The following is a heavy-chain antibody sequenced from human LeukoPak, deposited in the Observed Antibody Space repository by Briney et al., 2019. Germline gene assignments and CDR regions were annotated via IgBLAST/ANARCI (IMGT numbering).Heavy chain of an antibody. D-gene: IGHD1-26*01. CDR1: VFSLSIYW. V-gene: IGHV3-74*01. J-gene: IGHJ4*02. CDR3: TRSPSLGGNYWGFDY. CDR2: LSPDGSNS. Sequence: GGSLTLSCAASVFSLSIYWMHWVRHATGKGLVWVSRLSPDGSNSFYADSVEGRFTVSRDNAKTTLYLKMNSLRAEDTAVYYCTRSPSLGGNYWGFDYWGQGTLVTVSS.